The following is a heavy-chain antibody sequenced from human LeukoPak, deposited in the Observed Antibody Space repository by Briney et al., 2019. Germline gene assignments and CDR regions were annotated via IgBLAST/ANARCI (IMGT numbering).Heavy chain of an antibody. J-gene: IGHJ4*02. V-gene: IGHV1-18*01. CDR2: ISTYNGNT. Sequence: GASVKVSCKASGYTFTSYGISWVRQAPGQGLEWMGWISTYNGNTNYAQKLQGRITMTTDTSTGTAYMELRSLGSDDTAVYYCAKDRRFSSGYQDIDYWGQGTLVTVSS. D-gene: IGHD6-19*01. CDR3: AKDRRFSSGYQDIDY. CDR1: GYTFTSYG.